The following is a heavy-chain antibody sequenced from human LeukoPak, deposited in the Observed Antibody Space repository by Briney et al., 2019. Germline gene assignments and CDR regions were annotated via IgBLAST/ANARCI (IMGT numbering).Heavy chain of an antibody. CDR3: ARNRRPYGDYDY. CDR2: ISSSSSYI. J-gene: IGHJ4*02. D-gene: IGHD4-17*01. Sequence: PGRSLRLSCAASGFTFSSYSMNWVRQAPGKGLEWVSSISSSSSYIYYADSVKSRFTISRDNAKNSLYLQMNGLRAEDTAVYYCARNRRPYGDYDYWGQGTLVTVSS. CDR1: GFTFSSYS. V-gene: IGHV3-21*03.